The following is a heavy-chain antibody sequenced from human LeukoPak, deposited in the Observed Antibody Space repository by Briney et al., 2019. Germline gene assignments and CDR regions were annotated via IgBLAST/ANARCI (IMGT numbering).Heavy chain of an antibody. D-gene: IGHD3-22*01. V-gene: IGHV4-59*11. CDR3: ARLLDNDSSGDPDTFDM. CDR2: IYYSGKT. J-gene: IGHJ3*02. Sequence: SETLSLTCSVSGGSMSSHYWSWIRQPPGKGLEWIGYIYYSGKTYYNPSLQSRVTISVDTSKNHFSLRLTSVAAADTAIYSCARLLDNDSSGDPDTFDMWGQGTMVTVSS. CDR1: GGSMSSHY.